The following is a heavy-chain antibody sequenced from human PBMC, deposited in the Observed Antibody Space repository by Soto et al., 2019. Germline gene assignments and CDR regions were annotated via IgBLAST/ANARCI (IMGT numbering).Heavy chain of an antibody. V-gene: IGHV4-59*08. J-gene: IGHJ4*02. CDR3: ARRLGSSWPIDY. D-gene: IGHD6-13*01. Sequence: PSETLSLTCTVSGGSISSYYWSWIRQPPGKGLEWIGYIYYSGSTNYNPSLKSRVTISVDTSKNQFSLKLSSVTAADTAVYYCARRLGSSWPIDYWGQGTLVTVSS. CDR1: GGSISSYY. CDR2: IYYSGST.